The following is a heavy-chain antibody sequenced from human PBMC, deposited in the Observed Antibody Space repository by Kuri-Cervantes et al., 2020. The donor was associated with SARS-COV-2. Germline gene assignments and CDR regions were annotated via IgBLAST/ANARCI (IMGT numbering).Heavy chain of an antibody. Sequence: GGSLRLSCAASGFTFSSYWMSWVRQAPGKGLEWVANIKQDGSERFYVDSVKGRFTISRDNAKNSLYLQMDSLRVEDTAVYYCARDADSSSWYAHWGQGALVTVSS. CDR3: ARDADSSSWYAH. D-gene: IGHD3-22*01. CDR1: GFTFSSYW. CDR2: IKQDGSER. V-gene: IGHV3-7*01. J-gene: IGHJ5*02.